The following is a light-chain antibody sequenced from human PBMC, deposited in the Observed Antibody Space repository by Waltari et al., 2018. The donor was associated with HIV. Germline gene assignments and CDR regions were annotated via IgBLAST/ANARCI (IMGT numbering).Light chain of an antibody. CDR1: QSVSSN. CDR2: GAS. V-gene: IGKV3-15*01. J-gene: IGKJ4*01. CDR3: QQYNNWPPLT. Sequence: EIVMTQSPATLSVSPGERATLSCRASQSVSSNLAWYQQKPGQAPRLLIYGASTRATGIPARFGGSGSGTELTLTISSLQSEDFAVYYCQQYNNWPPLTFGGGTKVEI.